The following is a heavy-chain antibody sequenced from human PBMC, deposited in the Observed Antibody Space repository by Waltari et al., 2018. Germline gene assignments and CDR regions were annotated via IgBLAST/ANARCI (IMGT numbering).Heavy chain of an antibody. D-gene: IGHD3-9*01. V-gene: IGHV3-23*01. CDR3: AKYGFRAKSDWVLYYFDY. Sequence: EVQLLESGGGLVQPGGSLRLSCAASGFTFSSYAMSWVRQAPGKGLEWVSAISGSGGSTYYADSVKGRFTISRDNSKNTLYLQMNSLRAEDTAVYYCAKYGFRAKSDWVLYYFDYWGQGTLVTVSS. CDR2: ISGSGGST. CDR1: GFTFSSYA. J-gene: IGHJ4*02.